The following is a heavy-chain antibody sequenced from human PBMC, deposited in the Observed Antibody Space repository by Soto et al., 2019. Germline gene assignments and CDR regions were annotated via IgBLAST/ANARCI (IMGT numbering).Heavy chain of an antibody. CDR2: INHSGST. Sequence: SETLSLTCAVYGGSFSGYYWSWIRQPPGKGLEWIGEINHSGSTNYNPSLKSRVTMSVDTSKNQFSLNLNSVTAADTAMYYCASPGYCSTTSCYGNFGDWGQGTLVTVSS. D-gene: IGHD2-2*01. J-gene: IGHJ4*02. CDR3: ASPGYCSTTSCYGNFGD. CDR1: GGSFSGYY. V-gene: IGHV4-34*01.